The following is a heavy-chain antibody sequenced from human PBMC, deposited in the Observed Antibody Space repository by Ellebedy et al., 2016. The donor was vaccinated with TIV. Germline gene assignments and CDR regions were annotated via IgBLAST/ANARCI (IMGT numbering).Heavy chain of an antibody. CDR2: ISYDGSNK. CDR3: AREGYCSSTSCYTLYYYYYMDV. D-gene: IGHD2-2*02. CDR1: GFTFSSYG. Sequence: GGSLRLXXAASGFTFSSYGMHWVRQAPGKGLEWVAVISYDGSNKYYADSVKGRFTISRDNSKNTLYLQMNGLRAEDTAVYYCAREGYCSSTSCYTLYYYYYMDVWGKGTTVTVSS. J-gene: IGHJ6*03. V-gene: IGHV3-30*03.